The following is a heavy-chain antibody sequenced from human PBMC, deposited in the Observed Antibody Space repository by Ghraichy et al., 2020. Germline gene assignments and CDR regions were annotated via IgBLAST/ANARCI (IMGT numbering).Heavy chain of an antibody. CDR1: GFAFSRSA. J-gene: IGHJ4*02. CDR2: ISYDGSNK. D-gene: IGHD3-22*01. CDR3: AKSGTGDRSGYYGTADS. V-gene: IGHV3-30*18. Sequence: GGSLRLSCAASGFAFSRSAMYWVRQSPGKGLDWVAVISYDGSNKYYADSVKGRFSISRDNSKNTLYLQMNSLRAEDTAVYYCAKSGTGDRSGYYGTADSWGQGILVTVSS.